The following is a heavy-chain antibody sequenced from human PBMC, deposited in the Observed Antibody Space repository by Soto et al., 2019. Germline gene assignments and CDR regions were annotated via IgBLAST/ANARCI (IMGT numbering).Heavy chain of an antibody. CDR2: ISYDGSNK. Sequence: QVQLVESGGGVVQPGRSLRLSCAASGFTFSSYAMHWVRQAPGKGLEWVAVISYDGSNKYYADSVKGRFTISRDNSKNTLYLQMNSLRAEDTAVYYCARDLPSDGTTVTTIFDYWGQGTLVTVSS. J-gene: IGHJ4*02. D-gene: IGHD4-17*01. CDR3: ARDLPSDGTTVTTIFDY. V-gene: IGHV3-30-3*01. CDR1: GFTFSSYA.